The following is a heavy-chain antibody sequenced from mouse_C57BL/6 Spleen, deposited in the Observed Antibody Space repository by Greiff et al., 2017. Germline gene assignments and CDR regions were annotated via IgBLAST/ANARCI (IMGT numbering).Heavy chain of an antibody. Sequence: VQLQQSGPELVKPGASVKISCKASGYSFTSYYIHWVKQRPGQGLEWIGWIYPGSGNTKYNEKFKGKATLTADTSSSTAYMQLSSLTSEDSAVCYCARSRLTGYYFDYWGQGTTLTVSS. CDR2: IYPGSGNT. CDR3: ARSRLTGYYFDY. V-gene: IGHV1-66*01. CDR1: GYSFTSYY. J-gene: IGHJ2*01. D-gene: IGHD4-1*01.